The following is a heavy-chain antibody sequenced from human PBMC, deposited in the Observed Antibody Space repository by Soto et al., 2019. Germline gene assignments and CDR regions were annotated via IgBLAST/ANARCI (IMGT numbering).Heavy chain of an antibody. CDR3: ARGLGYDYVWGSYRYTVGGRSWFDP. Sequence: SETLSLTCAVYGGSFSGYYWSWIRQPPWKGLEWIGEINHSGSTNYNPSLKSRVTISVDTSKNQFSLKLSSVTAADTAVYYCARGLGYDYVWGSYRYTVGGRSWFDPWGQGTLVTVSS. V-gene: IGHV4-34*01. CDR2: INHSGST. D-gene: IGHD3-16*02. CDR1: GGSFSGYY. J-gene: IGHJ5*02.